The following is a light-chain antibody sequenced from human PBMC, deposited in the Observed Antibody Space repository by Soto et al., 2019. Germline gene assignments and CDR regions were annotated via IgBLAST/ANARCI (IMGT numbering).Light chain of an antibody. J-gene: IGKJ5*01. CDR2: GAS. CDR1: QSVSSD. CDR3: QQYGSSPRIT. Sequence: EIVMTQSPATLSVSPGERATLSCRSSQSVSSDLAWYQQKPGQAPRLLIYGASSRATGSPDRFSGSGSGTDFTLTISRLEPEDFAVYYCQQYGSSPRITFGQGTRLEIK. V-gene: IGKV3-20*01.